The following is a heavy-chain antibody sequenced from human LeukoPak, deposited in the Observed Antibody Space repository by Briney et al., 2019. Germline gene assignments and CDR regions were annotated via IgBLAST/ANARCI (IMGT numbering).Heavy chain of an antibody. J-gene: IGHJ4*02. CDR1: GYTFTGYY. CDR2: INPNSGGT. Sequence: ASVKVSCKASGYTFTGYYMHWVRQAPGQGLEWMGWINPNSGGTNYAQKFQGWVTMTRDTSISTAYMELSRLRSDDTAVYYCARGLAVVTAMVWGYFDYWGQGTLVTVSS. D-gene: IGHD2-21*02. CDR3: ARGLAVVTAMVWGYFDY. V-gene: IGHV1-2*04.